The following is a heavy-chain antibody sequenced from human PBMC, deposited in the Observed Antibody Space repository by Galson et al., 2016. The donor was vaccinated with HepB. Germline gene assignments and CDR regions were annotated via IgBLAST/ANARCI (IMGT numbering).Heavy chain of an antibody. CDR2: ISPSGWSS. CDR1: GFTFASYA. CDR3: ARHLRVGSGAHRDVFGI. Sequence: SLRLSCAASGFTFASYAMTWVRPAPGKGLQWVSSISPSGWSSHDADSVKGRFTTSRDNARFTLYLQTNSLRVEDAAVYYCARHLRVGSGAHRDVFGIWGRGTMVSVSS. V-gene: IGHV3-23*01. D-gene: IGHD4/OR15-4a*01. J-gene: IGHJ3*02.